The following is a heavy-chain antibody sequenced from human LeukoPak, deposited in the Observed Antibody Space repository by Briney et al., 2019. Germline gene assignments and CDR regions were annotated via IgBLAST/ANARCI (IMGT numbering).Heavy chain of an antibody. J-gene: IGHJ5*02. D-gene: IGHD1-14*01. CDR2: MNPNSGNT. Sequence: ASVKVSCKASGYTFTSYDINWVRQATGQGLEWMGWMNPNSGNTGYAQKFQGRVTMTRNTSKSTAYMELSSLRSEDTAVYYCARDWEPPSNWFDPWGQGTLVTVSS. CDR3: ARDWEPPSNWFDP. V-gene: IGHV1-8*01. CDR1: GYTFTSYD.